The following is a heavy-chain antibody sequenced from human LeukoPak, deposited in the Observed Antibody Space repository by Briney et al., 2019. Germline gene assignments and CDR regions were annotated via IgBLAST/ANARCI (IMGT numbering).Heavy chain of an antibody. CDR2: VNLQGST. CDR1: GGSITNTNY. CDR3: ARVGGWEPKLHGVTCDY. Sequence: SETLSLTCGVSGGSITNTNYWTWVRQPPGKGLECLGEVNLQGSTNYNPSLMGRVAISVDTSENHISLQLTSVTAADTAVYYCARVGGWEPKLHGVTCDYVGQGTLVTVSS. V-gene: IGHV4-4*02. J-gene: IGHJ4*02. D-gene: IGHD1-26*01.